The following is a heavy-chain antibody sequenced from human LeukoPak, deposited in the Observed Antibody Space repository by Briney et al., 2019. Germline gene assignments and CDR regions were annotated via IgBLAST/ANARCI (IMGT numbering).Heavy chain of an antibody. J-gene: IGHJ3*02. CDR3: ARRRKVGAGDAFDI. V-gene: IGHV4-59*08. CDR2: VYYSGST. CDR1: GGSINNYY. Sequence: PSETLSLTCSVSGGSINNYYWNWIRQPPGKGLEWIGYVYYSGSTKYNPSLKSRVTISVDTSKNQFSLKLSSVTAADTAIYYCARRRKVGAGDAFDIWGQGTMVTVSS. D-gene: IGHD3-10*01.